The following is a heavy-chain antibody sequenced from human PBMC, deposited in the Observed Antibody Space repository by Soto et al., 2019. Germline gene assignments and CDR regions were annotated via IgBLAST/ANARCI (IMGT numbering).Heavy chain of an antibody. CDR2: VYYSGST. V-gene: IGHV4-59*11. Sequence: SETLSLTCTVSGGSISSHYWSWIRQPPGQGLEWIGYVYYSGSTNYNPSLQSRVTISVDRSKNQFSLRLSSVTAADTAVYYCARALTSHVDYWGQGTLVTVSS. CDR3: ARALTSHVDY. D-gene: IGHD2-2*01. CDR1: GGSISSHY. J-gene: IGHJ4*02.